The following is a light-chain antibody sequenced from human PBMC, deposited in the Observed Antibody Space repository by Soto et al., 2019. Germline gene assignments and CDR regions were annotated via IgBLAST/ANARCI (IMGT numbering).Light chain of an antibody. CDR2: SNN. J-gene: IGLJ1*01. CDR3: AAWDDSLNGYV. CDR1: SSNIGSNT. Sequence: QSVLTQPPSVSGVPGQRVTISCSGSSSNIGSNTVNWYQQLPGTAPKLLIYSNNQRPSGVPDRFSGSKSGTSASLAISGLQSEDEADYYCAAWDDSLNGYVFGTGTKLTVL. V-gene: IGLV1-44*01.